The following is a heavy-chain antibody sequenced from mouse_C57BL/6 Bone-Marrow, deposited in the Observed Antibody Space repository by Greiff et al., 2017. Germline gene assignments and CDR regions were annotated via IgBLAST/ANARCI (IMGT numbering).Heavy chain of an antibody. CDR2: INPYSGGT. Sequence: VQLQQSGPVLVQPWPSLSMSCKASGYTFTDYYMNWVQQSHGKSLEWLGVINPYSGGTSYNQKFKGKATLTVDKSSSTAYMELNSLTSDDSAVYYCARGRDGSSAWFAYWGQGTLVTVSA. V-gene: IGHV1-19*01. J-gene: IGHJ3*01. D-gene: IGHD1-1*01. CDR3: ARGRDGSSAWFAY. CDR1: GYTFTDYY.